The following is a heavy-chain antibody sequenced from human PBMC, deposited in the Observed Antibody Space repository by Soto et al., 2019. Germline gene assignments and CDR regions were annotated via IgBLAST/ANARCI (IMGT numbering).Heavy chain of an antibody. CDR2: ISAYNGNI. CDR3: ARDKPGEGAAMFDL. D-gene: IGHD3-10*01. CDR1: GYTFSNYG. J-gene: IGHJ5*02. V-gene: IGHV1-18*01. Sequence: ASVKVSCKASGYTFSNYGISWVRQAPGQGLEWMGWISAYNGNIKFAQKVQGRVTMTTDTFTSTAYMELRSLRSDDTAVYYCARDKPGEGAAMFDLWGQGTLVTVS.